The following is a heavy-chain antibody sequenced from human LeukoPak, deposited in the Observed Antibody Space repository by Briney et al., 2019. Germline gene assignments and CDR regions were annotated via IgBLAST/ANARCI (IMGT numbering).Heavy chain of an antibody. CDR2: ISFDGSNK. J-gene: IGHJ6*03. V-gene: IGHV3-30*18. Sequence: GRSLRLSCAASGFTFSSYGMHWVRQAPGKGLEWVAVISFDGSNKYYADSVKGRFTISRDNSKNTLFLQMNSLRAEDTALYYCAKDWAVATFLYYYMDVWGQGTTVTVS. CDR1: GFTFSSYG. D-gene: IGHD6-19*01. CDR3: AKDWAVATFLYYYMDV.